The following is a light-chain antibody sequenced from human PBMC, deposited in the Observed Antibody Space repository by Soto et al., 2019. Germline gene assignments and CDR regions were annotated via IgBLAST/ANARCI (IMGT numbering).Light chain of an antibody. V-gene: IGKV1-39*01. CDR1: QSIVIY. CDR2: AAS. Sequence: DIQLTQSPSSLSASDGDRVIIACRASQSIVIYLNWYQHKPGKAPKLLINAASSLQSGVPSRFSGSGSGTDFTLTITSLQPEDFATYYCQQSYTTPTFGQGTRVEVK. J-gene: IGKJ1*01. CDR3: QQSYTTPT.